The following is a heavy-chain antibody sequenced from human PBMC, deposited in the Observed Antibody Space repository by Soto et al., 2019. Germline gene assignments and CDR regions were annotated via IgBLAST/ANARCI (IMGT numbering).Heavy chain of an antibody. V-gene: IGHV4-59*11. Sequence: SETLSLTCTVSGGSISGHYWSWIRQHPGNGLEWIGYIDNTGSTVYKHSYKSRVHISVDTYKSHLSLRLNSVTAADTAVYYCARDLWGYCGTDCYPLDVWGQGTTVT. D-gene: IGHD2-21*02. CDR1: GGSISGHY. CDR3: ARDLWGYCGTDCYPLDV. J-gene: IGHJ6*02. CDR2: IDNTGST.